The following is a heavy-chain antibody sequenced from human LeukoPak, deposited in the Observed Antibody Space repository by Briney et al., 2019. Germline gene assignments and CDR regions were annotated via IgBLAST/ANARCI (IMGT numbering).Heavy chain of an antibody. D-gene: IGHD6-13*01. CDR2: IKQDGSEK. CDR1: GFTFSSYW. CDR3: ATRVTADSYDASDI. J-gene: IGHJ3*02. Sequence: PGGSLRLSCAASGFTFSSYWMSWVRQAPGKGLEWVANIKQDGSEKYYVDSVKGRFTISRDNAKNSLYLQMNSLRAEDTALYYCATRVTADSYDASDIWGQGTMVTVSS. V-gene: IGHV3-7*01.